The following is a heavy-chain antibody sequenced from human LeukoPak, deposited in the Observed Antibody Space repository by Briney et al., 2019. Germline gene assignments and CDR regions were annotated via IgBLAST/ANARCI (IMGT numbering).Heavy chain of an antibody. CDR1: EFSVGSNY. D-gene: IGHD3-10*01. CDR3: ARGRVLLLWFGELWDY. J-gene: IGHJ4*02. CDR2: IYSGGST. Sequence: GGSLRLSCAASEFSVGSNYMTWVRQAPGKGLEWVSLIYSGGSTYYADSVKGRFTISRDNSKNTLYLQMNSLRAEDTAVYYCARGRVLLLWFGELWDYWGQGTLVTVSS. V-gene: IGHV3-66*01.